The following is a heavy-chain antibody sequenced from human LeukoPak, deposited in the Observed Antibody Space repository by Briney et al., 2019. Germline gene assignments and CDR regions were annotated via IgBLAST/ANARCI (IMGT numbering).Heavy chain of an antibody. J-gene: IGHJ4*02. CDR2: IDWDDDK. V-gene: IGHV2-70*04. D-gene: IGHD2-15*01. Sequence: SGPTRVNPTQPLPLTCTFSGFSLSSSGMRVSWIRQPPRKALEWLARIDWDDDKFYSTSLKTRLTISKDTSKNHVVLTMTNRDPVDTATYYCARIPYHCSGGSCYSFFDYWGQGTLVTVSS. CDR1: GFSLSSSGMR. CDR3: ARIPYHCSGGSCYSFFDY.